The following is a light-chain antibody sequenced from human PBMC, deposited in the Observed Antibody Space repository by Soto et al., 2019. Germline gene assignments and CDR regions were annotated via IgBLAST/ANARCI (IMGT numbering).Light chain of an antibody. V-gene: IGLV2-14*03. Sequence: QSVLTQPASVSGSPGQTITIPCTGTSSDVGGYNYVSWYQHHPGKAPKVIIFDVIYRPSGVSHRFSCSQSGNTASLTISGLQAEDEADYYCSSYTSNKTEVFGGGTKLTVL. CDR1: SSDVGGYNY. CDR3: SSYTSNKTEV. J-gene: IGLJ2*01. CDR2: DVI.